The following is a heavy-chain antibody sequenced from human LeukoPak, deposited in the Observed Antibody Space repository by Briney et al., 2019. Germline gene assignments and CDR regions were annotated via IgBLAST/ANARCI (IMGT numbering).Heavy chain of an antibody. CDR3: ARQQLKTMASFDY. CDR2: INPSGST. CDR1: GGSISSYS. J-gene: IGHJ4*02. Sequence: KPSETLSLTCTVSGGSISSYSWSWIRLPAGKGLEWIGRINPSGSTNYNPSLKSRVTMSLDTSKNQFSLKLNSVTVADTAVYYCARQQLKTMASFDYWGQGTLVTVSS. V-gene: IGHV4-4*07. D-gene: IGHD4/OR15-4a*01.